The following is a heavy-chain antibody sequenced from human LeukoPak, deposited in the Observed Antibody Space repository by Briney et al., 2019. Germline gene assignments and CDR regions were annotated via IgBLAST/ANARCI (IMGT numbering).Heavy chain of an antibody. V-gene: IGHV4-59*01. CDR2: IYYSGST. CDR3: ARAPTIVVVTNRKYNWYFDL. D-gene: IGHD2-21*02. CDR1: GGSISSYY. Sequence: SETLSLTCTVSGGSISSYYWSWIRQPPGKGLEWIGYIYYSGSTNYNPSLKSRVTISVDTSKNQFSLKLSSVTAADTAVYYRARAPTIVVVTNRKYNWYFDLWGRGTLVTVSS. J-gene: IGHJ2*01.